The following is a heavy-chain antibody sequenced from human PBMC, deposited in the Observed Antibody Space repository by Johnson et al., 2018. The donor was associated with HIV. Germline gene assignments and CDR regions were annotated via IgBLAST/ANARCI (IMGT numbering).Heavy chain of an antibody. Sequence: QVQLVESGGGVVQPGRSLRLSCAASGFTFSSYAMHWVRQAPGKGLEWVAVISYDGSNKYYADSVKGRFTISRDSSKNTLYLQMNSLRPEDTAVYYCTSEWELLQDAFDIWGQGTMVTVSS. CDR3: TSEWELLQDAFDI. J-gene: IGHJ3*02. CDR1: GFTFSSYA. V-gene: IGHV3-30*04. D-gene: IGHD1-26*01. CDR2: ISYDGSNK.